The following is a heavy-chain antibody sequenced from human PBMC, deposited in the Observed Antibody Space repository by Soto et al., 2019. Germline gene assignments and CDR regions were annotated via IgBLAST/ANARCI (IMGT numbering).Heavy chain of an antibody. CDR2: IYYSGST. CDR1: GGSVSSGSYY. Sequence: SETLSLTCTVSGGSVSSGSYYWSWIRQPPGKGLEWIGYIYYSGSTNYNPSLKSRVTISVDTSKNQFSLKLSSVTAADTAVYYCARDHGGMTANNWFDPWGQGTLVTVSS. J-gene: IGHJ5*02. D-gene: IGHD2-21*02. V-gene: IGHV4-61*01. CDR3: ARDHGGMTANNWFDP.